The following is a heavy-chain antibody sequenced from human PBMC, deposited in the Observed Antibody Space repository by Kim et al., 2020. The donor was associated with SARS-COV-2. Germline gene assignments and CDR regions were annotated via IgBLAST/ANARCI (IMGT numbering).Heavy chain of an antibody. CDR1: GFTFSSYA. Sequence: GGSLRLSWAASGFTFSSYAMSWVRQAPGKGLEWVSAISGSGGSTYYADSVKGRFTISRDNSKNTRYLQMNSLRAEDTAVYYCAKGRKYCSGGSCYSDYWGQGTLVTVSS. CDR3: AKGRKYCSGGSCYSDY. J-gene: IGHJ4*02. CDR2: ISGSGGST. D-gene: IGHD2-15*01. V-gene: IGHV3-23*01.